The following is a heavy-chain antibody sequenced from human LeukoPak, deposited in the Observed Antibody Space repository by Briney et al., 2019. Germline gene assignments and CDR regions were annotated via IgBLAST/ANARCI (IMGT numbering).Heavy chain of an antibody. CDR3: ARDRCNSTNCSARVAFVI. J-gene: IGHJ3*02. D-gene: IGHD2-2*01. V-gene: IGHV4-4*07. CDR1: GGSISNYY. Sequence: PSETLSLTCTVSGGSISNYYWSWIRQPAGKGLEWIGRIYTSGSTNYNPSLESRVAMSVDTSKKQFSLILSSVTAADTAVYYCARDRCNSTNCSARVAFVIWGQGTMVTVSS. CDR2: IYTSGST.